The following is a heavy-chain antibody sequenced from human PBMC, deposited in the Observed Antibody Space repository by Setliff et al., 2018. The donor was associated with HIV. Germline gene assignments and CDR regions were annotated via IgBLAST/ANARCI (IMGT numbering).Heavy chain of an antibody. V-gene: IGHV4-59*08. CDR3: ARIGSGWSVGWFDP. CDR2: IYYSGST. CDR1: GGSISSYY. D-gene: IGHD6-13*01. Sequence: PSETLSLTCTVSGGSISSYYWSWIRQPPGKGLEWIGYIYYSGSTNYNPSLKSRVTISVDTSKNQLSLKLRSVTAADTAVYYCARIGSGWSVGWFDPWGQGTLVTVSS. J-gene: IGHJ5*02.